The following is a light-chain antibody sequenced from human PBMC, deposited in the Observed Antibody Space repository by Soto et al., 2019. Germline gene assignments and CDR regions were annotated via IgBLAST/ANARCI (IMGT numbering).Light chain of an antibody. Sequence: EIVLTQSPATLSLSPGERATLSCRASQSVSTFLAWYQQKPGKAPRLLIYEASKRVTGIPARFSGSGSGPDLTLNISRLEPEDFAGWYGQQRGSWTITFGGGTKVEIK. V-gene: IGKV3-11*01. J-gene: IGKJ4*02. CDR2: EAS. CDR1: QSVSTF. CDR3: QQRGSWTIT.